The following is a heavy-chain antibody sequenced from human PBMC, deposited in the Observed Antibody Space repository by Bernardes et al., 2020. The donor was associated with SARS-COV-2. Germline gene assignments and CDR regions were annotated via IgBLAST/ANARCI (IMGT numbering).Heavy chain of an antibody. D-gene: IGHD3-10*01. CDR2: INPSSGVT. J-gene: IGHJ4*02. V-gene: IGHV1-2*02. CDR1: GYTFTHYY. Sequence: ASVKVSCKASGYTFTHYYIHWVRQAPGQGFEWMGWINPSSGVTNYAQKFLGGVTMTRDTSISTAYMELSSLRADDTAVFYCARGPISSIDYWGQGSLVTVSS. CDR3: ARGPISSIDY.